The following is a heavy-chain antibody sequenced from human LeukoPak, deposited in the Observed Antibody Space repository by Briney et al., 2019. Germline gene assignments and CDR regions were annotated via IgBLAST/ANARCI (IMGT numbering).Heavy chain of an antibody. Sequence: SETLSLTCTVSGGSISSYYWSWIRQPPGKGLEWIGYIYYSGSTNYNPSLKSRVTISVDTSKNQFSLKLSSVTAADTAVYYCARVPNPLSPYSSGWYLFDYWGQGTLVTVSS. CDR1: GGSISSYY. V-gene: IGHV4-59*01. J-gene: IGHJ4*02. CDR2: IYYSGST. D-gene: IGHD6-19*01. CDR3: ARVPNPLSPYSSGWYLFDY.